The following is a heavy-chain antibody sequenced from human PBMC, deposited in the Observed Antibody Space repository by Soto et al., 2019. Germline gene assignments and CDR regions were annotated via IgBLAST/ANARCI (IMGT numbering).Heavy chain of an antibody. J-gene: IGHJ3*02. Sequence: SETLSLTCTVSGGSISSSSYYWGWIRQPPGKGLEWIGSIYYSGSTYYNPSLKSRVTISVDTSKNQFSLKLSSVTAADTAVYYCARVVGWGSGRRDAFDIWGQGTVVTVSS. CDR1: GGSISSSSYY. D-gene: IGHD3-10*01. V-gene: IGHV4-39*07. CDR3: ARVVGWGSGRRDAFDI. CDR2: IYYSGST.